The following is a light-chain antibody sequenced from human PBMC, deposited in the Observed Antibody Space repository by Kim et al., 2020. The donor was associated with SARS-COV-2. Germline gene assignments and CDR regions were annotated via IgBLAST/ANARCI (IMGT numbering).Light chain of an antibody. CDR3: AAWDDSLSGRV. J-gene: IGLJ3*02. V-gene: IGLV1-47*01. Sequence: QSVLIQPPSASGTPGQRVTISCSGSSSNIERNYVYWYQQVPGTAPKVLIYRNNERPSGVPGRFTAAKSDTSASLAISGLRSEDEADYYCAAWDDSLSGRVFGGGTQLTVL. CDR1: SSNIERNY. CDR2: RNN.